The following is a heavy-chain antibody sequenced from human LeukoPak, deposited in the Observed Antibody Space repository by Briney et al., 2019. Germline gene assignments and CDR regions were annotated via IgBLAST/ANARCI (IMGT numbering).Heavy chain of an antibody. Sequence: SETLSLTCTVSGGSISSGGYYWSWIRQPPGKGLEWIGSIYYSGSTYYNPSLKSRVTISVDTSKNQFSLRLSSVTAADTAVYYCATGEGPIGAWGQGTLVTVSS. CDR3: ATGEGPIGA. J-gene: IGHJ5*02. D-gene: IGHD7-27*01. V-gene: IGHV4-30-2*03. CDR2: IYYSGST. CDR1: GGSISSGGYY.